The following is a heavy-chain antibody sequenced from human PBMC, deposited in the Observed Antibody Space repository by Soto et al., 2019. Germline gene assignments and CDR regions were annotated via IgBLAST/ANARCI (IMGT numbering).Heavy chain of an antibody. Sequence: EVQLLESGGGLVQPGGSLRLSCAASGFTFSSYAMSWVRQAPGKGLEWVSAISGSGGSTYYADSVKGRFTISRDNSKNTLYLQMNSLRAEDTAVYYCAVTGSSTRCYLGYSGCFDYWGQGTLVTVSS. D-gene: IGHD2-2*01. V-gene: IGHV3-23*01. J-gene: IGHJ4*02. CDR3: AVTGSSTRCYLGYSGCFDY. CDR1: GFTFSSYA. CDR2: ISGSGGST.